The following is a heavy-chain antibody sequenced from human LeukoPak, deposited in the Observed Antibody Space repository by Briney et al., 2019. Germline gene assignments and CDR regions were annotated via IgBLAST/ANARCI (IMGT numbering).Heavy chain of an antibody. D-gene: IGHD4/OR15-4a*01. Sequence: PGGSLRLSCAASGFTFTSYAMSWVRQAPGKGLEWVSAISGSDGSTYYADSVKGRFTISRDNSKNTLFLQMNSLRAEDTAVYYCAKVGYGDYGDLDYWGQGTLVTVSS. CDR3: AKVGYGDYGDLDY. J-gene: IGHJ4*02. CDR1: GFTFTSYA. CDR2: ISGSDGST. V-gene: IGHV3-23*01.